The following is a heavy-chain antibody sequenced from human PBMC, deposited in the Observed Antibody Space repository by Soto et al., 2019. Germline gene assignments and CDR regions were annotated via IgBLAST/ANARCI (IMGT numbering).Heavy chain of an antibody. CDR2: IYQSGSA. Sequence: SETLSLTCTVSGGSITSGGYSWSWIRQSPGQGLEWIGYIYQSGSALYNPSLKTRATILVDRSKNQFSLNLTSVTAADAAVYYCARAFYGVDLWGQGTTVTVSS. CDR1: GGSITSGGYS. V-gene: IGHV4-30-2*06. J-gene: IGHJ6*02. CDR3: ARAFYGVDL.